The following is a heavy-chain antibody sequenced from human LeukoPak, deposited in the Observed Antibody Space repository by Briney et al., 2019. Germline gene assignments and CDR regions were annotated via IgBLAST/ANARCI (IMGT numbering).Heavy chain of an antibody. CDR3: ARGPPRAQDWFDP. CDR1: GGTFSSYA. V-gene: IGHV1-69*05. Sequence: ASVKVSCKASGGTFSSYAISWVRQAPGQGLEWMGGIIPIFGTANYAQKFQGRVTITTDESTSTAYMEPSSLRSEDTAVYYCARGPPRAQDWFDPWGQGTLVTVSS. CDR2: IIPIFGTA. J-gene: IGHJ5*02.